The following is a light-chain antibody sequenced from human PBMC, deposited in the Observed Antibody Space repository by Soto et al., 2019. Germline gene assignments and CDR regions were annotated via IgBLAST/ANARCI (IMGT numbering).Light chain of an antibody. CDR1: QTISTY. CDR3: QQSYSSIFT. CDR2: AAS. V-gene: IGKV1-39*01. J-gene: IGKJ3*01. Sequence: DIQMTQSPSSLSASVGDRVTITCRASQTISTYLNWYQQKPGKAPKLLIYAASTFQGGVPSRFSGSGSGTDFTLTISSLQPEDFATDYCQQSYSSIFTFGPGTKVDIK.